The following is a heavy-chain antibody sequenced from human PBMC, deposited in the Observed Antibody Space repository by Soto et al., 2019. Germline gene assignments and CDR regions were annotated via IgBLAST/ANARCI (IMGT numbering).Heavy chain of an antibody. CDR3: ARHQYYYDSSGYRCAFDI. J-gene: IGHJ3*02. V-gene: IGHV5-51*01. CDR2: IYPGDSDT. Sequence: HGESLKISCKGSGYSFTSYWIGWVRQMPGKGLEWMGIIYPGDSDTRYSPSFQGQVTISADKSISTAYLQWSSLKASDTAMYYCARHQYYYDSSGYRCAFDIWGQGTMVTVSS. D-gene: IGHD3-22*01. CDR1: GYSFTSYW.